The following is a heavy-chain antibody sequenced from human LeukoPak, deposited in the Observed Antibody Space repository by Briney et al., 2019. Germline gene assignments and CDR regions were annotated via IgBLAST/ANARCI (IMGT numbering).Heavy chain of an antibody. J-gene: IGHJ4*02. CDR1: GFTFSSYG. D-gene: IGHD3-3*01. V-gene: IGHV3-30*02. CDR3: AKGPFTIFGVDPYYFDY. Sequence: GGSLRLSCAASGFTFSSYGMHWVRQAPGKGLEWVAFIRYDGSNKYYADSVKGRFTISRDNSKNTLHLQMNSLRAEDTAVYYCAKGPFTIFGVDPYYFDYWGQGTLVTVSS. CDR2: IRYDGSNK.